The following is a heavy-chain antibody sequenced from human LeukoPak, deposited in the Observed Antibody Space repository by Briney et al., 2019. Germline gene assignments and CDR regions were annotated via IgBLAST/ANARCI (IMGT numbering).Heavy chain of an antibody. Sequence: ASVTVSCTASGYTFTGYYMHWVRQAPGQGLEWMGRINPNSGGTNYAQKFQGRVTMTRDTSISTAYMELSRLRSDDTAVYYCARGGLGTIFGAGYNWFDPWGQGTLVTVPS. D-gene: IGHD3-3*01. J-gene: IGHJ5*02. CDR2: INPNSGGT. V-gene: IGHV1-2*06. CDR1: GYTFTGYY. CDR3: ARGGLGTIFGAGYNWFDP.